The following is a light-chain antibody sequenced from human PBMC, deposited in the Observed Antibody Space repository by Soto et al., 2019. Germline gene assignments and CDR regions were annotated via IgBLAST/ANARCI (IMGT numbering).Light chain of an antibody. V-gene: IGKV1-39*01. Sequence: DIQMTQSPSSLSASVGDRVTITCRASQRISTYLNWYQQKPGKAPKFLIYDASNLQSGVPSRFSGGGSGTDFTLTISSLQPEDFATYYSQQSSSTPRTSGQGTKVDIK. CDR3: QQSSSTPRT. CDR2: DAS. J-gene: IGKJ1*01. CDR1: QRISTY.